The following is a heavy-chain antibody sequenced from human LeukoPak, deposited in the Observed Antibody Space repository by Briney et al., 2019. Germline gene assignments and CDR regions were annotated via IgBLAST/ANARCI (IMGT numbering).Heavy chain of an antibody. CDR1: RFSFGDYA. Sequence: PGGSLRLSCTASRFSFGDYAMNWVRQAPGKGLEWVGCIRSTAYGGTREYAASVKGRFTISRDDSKSIAYLQMNSLKAEDTAVYYCTRDLSFEGVDALDIWGQGTMATVSS. J-gene: IGHJ3*02. V-gene: IGHV3-49*04. CDR3: TRDLSFEGVDALDI. D-gene: IGHD3/OR15-3a*01. CDR2: IRSTAYGGTR.